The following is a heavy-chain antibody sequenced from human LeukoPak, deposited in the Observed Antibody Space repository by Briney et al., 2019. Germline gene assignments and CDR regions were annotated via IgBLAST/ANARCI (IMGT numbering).Heavy chain of an antibody. J-gene: IGHJ4*02. V-gene: IGHV4-34*01. Sequence: PSETLSLTCAVYGGSFTGYYWRWIRQPPGQGLEWIGEINHSGSTKYNPSLKSRVTISVDTSTNQFFLRLTSVTAADTAVYYCASTHAGRYYTTFDSWGQGTLVTVSS. CDR1: GGSFTGYY. CDR3: ASTHAGRYYTTFDS. D-gene: IGHD1-26*01. CDR2: INHSGST.